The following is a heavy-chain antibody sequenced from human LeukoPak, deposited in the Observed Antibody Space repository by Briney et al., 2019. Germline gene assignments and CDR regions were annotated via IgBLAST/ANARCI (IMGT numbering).Heavy chain of an antibody. CDR3: ARASYSYDISGWVPFDY. CDR2: IIPIFGTT. Sequence: SVKVSCKASGGTFNSYAISWVRQAPGQGLEWMGGIIPIFGTTNYARKFRGRVTLTADKSTRTAYMELSSLRSEDTAVYYCARASYSYDISGWVPFDYWGQGTLVTVSS. CDR1: GGTFNSYA. J-gene: IGHJ4*02. D-gene: IGHD3-22*01. V-gene: IGHV1-69*06.